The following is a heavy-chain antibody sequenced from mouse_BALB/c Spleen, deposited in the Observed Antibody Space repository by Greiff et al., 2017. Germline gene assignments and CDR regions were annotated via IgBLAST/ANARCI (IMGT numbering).Heavy chain of an antibody. Sequence: EVHLVESGPGLVKPSQSLSLTCTVTGYSITSDYAWNWIRQFPGNKLEWMGYISYSGSTSYNPSLKSRISITRDTSKNQFFLQLNSVTTEDTATYYCARSPYYRYEGYAMDYWGQGTSVTVSS. CDR1: GYSITSDYA. CDR3: ARSPYYRYEGYAMDY. V-gene: IGHV3-2*02. D-gene: IGHD2-14*01. CDR2: ISYSGST. J-gene: IGHJ4*01.